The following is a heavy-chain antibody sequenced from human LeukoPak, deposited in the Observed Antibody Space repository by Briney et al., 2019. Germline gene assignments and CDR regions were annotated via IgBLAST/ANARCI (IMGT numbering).Heavy chain of an antibody. J-gene: IGHJ4*02. CDR1: AYTFTSYD. V-gene: IGHV1-8*01. Sequence: ASVKVSCKASAYTFTSYDINWVRQATGQGHEWMGCVNTNSGHTGYAQKFQGRVTMTRNTSISTIYMDLSSLRSEDTAVYYCARGAPGSYCSGGSCPYFDYWGQGTLVSVSS. CDR2: VNTNSGHT. D-gene: IGHD2-15*01. CDR3: ARGAPGSYCSGGSCPYFDY.